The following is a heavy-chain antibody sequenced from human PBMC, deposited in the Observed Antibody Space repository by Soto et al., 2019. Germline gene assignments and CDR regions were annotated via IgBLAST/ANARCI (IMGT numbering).Heavy chain of an antibody. CDR1: AFTFSSYG. CDR2: ISYDGSNE. J-gene: IGHJ6*02. CDR3: AKGRGGDFWTGPYGMDV. D-gene: IGHD3-3*01. V-gene: IGHV3-30*18. Sequence: GGSLRLSCAASAFTFSSYGMHGFRQAPGGGLEWVAVISYDGSNEYYVDSVKGRFTISRDNSKNQLYLKMNSLRAEDTAVYYCAKGRGGDFWTGPYGMDVWGQGTTVTVSS.